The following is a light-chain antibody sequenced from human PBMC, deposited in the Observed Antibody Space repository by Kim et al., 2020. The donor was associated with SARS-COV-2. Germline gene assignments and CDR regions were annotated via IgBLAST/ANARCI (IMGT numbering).Light chain of an antibody. CDR2: EVN. Sequence: QSVTIPCTGTSSDIGAYKYVSWYQQHPGKAPKLMIYEVNRRPSGVPDRFSGSKSGNTASLTVSGLQAEDEADYYCTSYAGSNNLDVFGTGTKVTVL. CDR1: SSDIGAYKY. CDR3: TSYAGSNNLDV. V-gene: IGLV2-8*01. J-gene: IGLJ1*01.